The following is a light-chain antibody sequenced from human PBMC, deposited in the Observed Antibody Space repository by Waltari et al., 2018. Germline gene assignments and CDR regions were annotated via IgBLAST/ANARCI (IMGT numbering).Light chain of an antibody. CDR3: QQFGNSVVT. Sequence: EAVLTQSPGTLSLSPGERVTLSCRASQRVSSSYLAWYQQKPGQAPRLLIYATSTRATGIPERFSGSGSGTDFTLTISRLEPEDFAVYYCQQFGNSVVTFGGGAKVEIK. CDR1: QRVSSSY. V-gene: IGKV3-20*01. J-gene: IGKJ4*01. CDR2: ATS.